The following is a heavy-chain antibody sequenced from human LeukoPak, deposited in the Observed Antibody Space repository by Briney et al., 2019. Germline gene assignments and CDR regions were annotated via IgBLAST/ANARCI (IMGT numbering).Heavy chain of an antibody. CDR2: IGTSTTTI. V-gene: IGHV3-48*01. D-gene: IGHD2-2*02. CDR1: GFTFSSYT. CDR3: AKGEYCSSTSCYRGDAFDI. Sequence: GGSLRLSCAASGFTFSSYTMNWVRQPPGKGLEWVSNIGTSTTTIYYADSVKGRFTISRDNAKNSLYLQMNSLRAEDTAVYYCAKGEYCSSTSCYRGDAFDIWGQGTMVTVSS. J-gene: IGHJ3*02.